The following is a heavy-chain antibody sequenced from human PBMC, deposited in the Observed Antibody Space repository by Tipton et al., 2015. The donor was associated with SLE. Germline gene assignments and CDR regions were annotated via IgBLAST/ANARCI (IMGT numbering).Heavy chain of an antibody. CDR3: ARHIDYYYFDV. V-gene: IGHV1-18*04. J-gene: IGHJ4*02. CDR1: GYTFTAYY. CDR2: ISVHSGHT. D-gene: IGHD3-16*01. Sequence: QLVQSGAEVKKPGASVKVSCKTSGYTFTAYYIQWVRQAPGQGLEWMGWISVHSGHTNYAQRFQGRVTMAADTSTKTAYMELRSLRSDDSAVYYCARHIDYYYFDVWGQGSLVSVSS.